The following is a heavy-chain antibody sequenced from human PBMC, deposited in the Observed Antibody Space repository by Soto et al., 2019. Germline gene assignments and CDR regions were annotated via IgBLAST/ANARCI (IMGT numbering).Heavy chain of an antibody. J-gene: IGHJ4*02. V-gene: IGHV3-23*01. Sequence: GGSLRLSCAASGFTFSTFGMNWVRQAPGKGLEWVSAITDSGGSTYYADSVKGRFTISRDNSKNTLYLQMNSLRAEDTATYYCAKVIYGVIGGRLDYWGQGNLVTVSS. D-gene: IGHD3-10*01. CDR1: GFTFSTFG. CDR3: AKVIYGVIGGRLDY. CDR2: ITDSGGST.